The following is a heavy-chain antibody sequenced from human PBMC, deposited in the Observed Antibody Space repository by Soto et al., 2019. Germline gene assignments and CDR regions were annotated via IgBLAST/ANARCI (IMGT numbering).Heavy chain of an antibody. Sequence: QVQLVESGGGVVQPGRSLRLSCAASGFTFSSYGMHWVRQAPGKGLEWVAVIWYDGSNKYYADSVKGRFTISRDNSKNTLYLQMNSLRAEDTAVYYCAKDLGAHGVGFDPWGQGTLVTVSS. CDR2: IWYDGSNK. D-gene: IGHD1-26*01. J-gene: IGHJ5*02. V-gene: IGHV3-33*06. CDR3: AKDLGAHGVGFDP. CDR1: GFTFSSYG.